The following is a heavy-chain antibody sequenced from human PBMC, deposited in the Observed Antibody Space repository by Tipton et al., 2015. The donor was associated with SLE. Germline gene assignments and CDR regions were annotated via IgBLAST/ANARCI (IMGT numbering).Heavy chain of an antibody. CDR1: GYSISSGYY. D-gene: IGHD1-26*01. Sequence: TLSLTCTVSGYSISSGYYWSWIRQPPGKELEWIGFIYSSGSATYNPSLKSRVTISVDTSKNQFSLKLSSVTAADTAVYYCARPPIVGTTRGAFDIWGQGTMVTVAS. CDR3: ARPPIVGTTRGAFDI. CDR2: IYSSGSA. V-gene: IGHV4-38-2*02. J-gene: IGHJ3*02.